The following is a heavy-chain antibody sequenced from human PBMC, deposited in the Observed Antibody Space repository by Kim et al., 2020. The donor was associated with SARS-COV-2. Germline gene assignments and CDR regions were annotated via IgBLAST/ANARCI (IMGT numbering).Heavy chain of an antibody. CDR2: INSNNGVT. CDR1: GYIFTAYY. J-gene: IGHJ4*02. D-gene: IGHD6-25*01. V-gene: IGHV1-2*02. Sequence: ASVKVSCRASGYIFTAYYIYWLRQAPGQGLEWLGWINSNNGVTEYAQKFHDRVTMTTDTSVRTVYIELNSLRSDDTAVYYCARADPLGSGFPYYFFDHWGQGALVTVSS. CDR3: ARADPLGSGFPYYFFDH.